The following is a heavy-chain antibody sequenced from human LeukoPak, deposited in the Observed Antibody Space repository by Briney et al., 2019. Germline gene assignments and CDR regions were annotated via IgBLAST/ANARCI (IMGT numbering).Heavy chain of an antibody. V-gene: IGHV3-23*01. Sequence: GGSLRLSCATSGFSFSSYAMSWVRQAPGKGLEWVSAMSSSDDGRYYAASVRGRFTISRDTSRSTLYLQMNSLRAEDTAVYYCARDGKGLTNYFDYWGQGTLVTVSS. D-gene: IGHD1-1*01. CDR2: MSSSDDGR. CDR1: GFSFSSYA. J-gene: IGHJ4*02. CDR3: ARDGKGLTNYFDY.